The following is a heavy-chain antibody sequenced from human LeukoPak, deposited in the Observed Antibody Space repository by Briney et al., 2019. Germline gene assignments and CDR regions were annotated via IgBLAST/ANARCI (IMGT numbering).Heavy chain of an antibody. CDR1: GGSISSYY. V-gene: IGHV4-59*08. CDR2: IYYSGNS. D-gene: IGHD3-10*01. CDR3: VRAGFGPFFDV. J-gene: IGHJ3*01. Sequence: SETLSLTCTVSGGSISSYYWSWVRQPPGKGLEWVGYIYYSGNSNYNPSLKNRVTISVDKSKNQCSLKLGSVTAANTVVYYCVRAGFGPFFDVWGQGTMVTVSS.